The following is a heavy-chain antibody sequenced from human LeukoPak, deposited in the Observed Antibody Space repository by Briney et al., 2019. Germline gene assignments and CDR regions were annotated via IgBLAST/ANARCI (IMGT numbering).Heavy chain of an antibody. J-gene: IGHJ3*01. D-gene: IGHD5-18*01. Sequence: ASVKVSCKASGYTFTSYYMHWARQAPGQGLEWMGIINPSGGSTSYAQKFQGRVTMTRDMSISTAYMELSRLRSDDTAVYYCARRSPWGYSAFDFWGQGTMVTVSS. V-gene: IGHV1-46*01. CDR2: INPSGGST. CDR3: ARRSPWGYSAFDF. CDR1: GYTFTSYY.